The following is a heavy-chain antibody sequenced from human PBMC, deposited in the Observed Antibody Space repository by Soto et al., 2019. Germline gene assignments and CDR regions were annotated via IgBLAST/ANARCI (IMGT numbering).Heavy chain of an antibody. CDR3: ARYRRDGYNYDS. D-gene: IGHD5-12*01. Sequence: QVQLVQSGAEEKKPGASVKVSCKASGYTFTSYAMHWVRQAPGQRLEWMGWINAGNGNTKYSQKFQGRVTITRDTSASTAYMDLSSLRSEDTAVYYCARYRRDGYNYDSWGQGTLVTVSS. V-gene: IGHV1-3*05. J-gene: IGHJ5*01. CDR1: GYTFTSYA. CDR2: INAGNGNT.